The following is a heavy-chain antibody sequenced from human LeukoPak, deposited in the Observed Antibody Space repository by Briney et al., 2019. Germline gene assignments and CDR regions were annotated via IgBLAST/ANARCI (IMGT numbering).Heavy chain of an antibody. Sequence: TGGSLRLSCAASGFSFSTYTMNWARQAPGKGLEWLSYITSSSSTIYYADSVEGRFTVSRDNAKNSLYLQMNSLRDEGTAVYYCVRNEWGDYWGQGTAVTVSS. J-gene: IGHJ4*02. CDR3: VRNEWGDY. CDR2: ITSSSSTI. CDR1: GFSFSTYT. V-gene: IGHV3-48*02. D-gene: IGHD1-26*01.